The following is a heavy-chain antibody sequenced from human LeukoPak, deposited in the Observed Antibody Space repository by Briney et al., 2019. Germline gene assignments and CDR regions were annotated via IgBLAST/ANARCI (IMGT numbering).Heavy chain of an antibody. Sequence: GSLELSCAASGFHFNTYAMSWVRQAPGKGLEGVSTLSETSGRTYLADSVKGRFTISRDNSKNTLYLQMNSLTAEDTAVYYCAKDLAYYYESSGFDYWGRGTLVTVSS. D-gene: IGHD3-22*01. V-gene: IGHV3-23*01. CDR2: LSETSGRT. CDR3: AKDLAYYYESSGFDY. CDR1: GFHFNTYA. J-gene: IGHJ4*02.